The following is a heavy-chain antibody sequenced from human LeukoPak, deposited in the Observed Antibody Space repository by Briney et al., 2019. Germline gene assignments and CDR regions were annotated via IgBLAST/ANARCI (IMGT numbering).Heavy chain of an antibody. D-gene: IGHD3-10*01. V-gene: IGHV1-18*01. CDR2: ISAYNGNT. Sequence: ASVKVSCKASGYTFTSYGIIWVRQAPGQGLEWMGWISAYNGNTNYAQKLQGRVTMTTDTSTSTAYMELRSLRSDDTAVYYCATSGGLLWFGEGFDYWGQGTLVTVSS. CDR3: ATSGGLLWFGEGFDY. J-gene: IGHJ4*02. CDR1: GYTFTSYG.